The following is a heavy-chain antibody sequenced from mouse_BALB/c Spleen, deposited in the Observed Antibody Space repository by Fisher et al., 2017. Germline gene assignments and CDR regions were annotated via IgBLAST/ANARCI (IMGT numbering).Heavy chain of an antibody. J-gene: IGHJ4*01. Sequence: KFKGKATFTADTSSSTAYMQLKSLTSEDSAVYYCGRASSYAMDYWGQGTSVTVSS. D-gene: IGHD1-1*01. V-gene: IGHV1-42*01. CDR3: GRASSYAMDY.